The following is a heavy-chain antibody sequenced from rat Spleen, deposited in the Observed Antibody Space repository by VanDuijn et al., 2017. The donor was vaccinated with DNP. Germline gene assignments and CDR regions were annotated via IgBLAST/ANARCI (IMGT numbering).Heavy chain of an antibody. CDR1: GFIFSDFY. Sequence: EVQLVESDGGLVQPGRSLKLSCAASGFIFSDFYMAWVRQAPTKGLEWVATIGYDGFTTYYRDSVKGRFTISRDDVKSTLYLQMDSLRSEDTATYYCASNPHIRTTAPSVLIPPYSESYY. J-gene: IGHJ2*01. D-gene: IGHD1-11*01. V-gene: IGHV5-29*01. CDR2: IGYDGFTT. CDR3: ASNPHIRTTAPSVLIPPYSESYY.